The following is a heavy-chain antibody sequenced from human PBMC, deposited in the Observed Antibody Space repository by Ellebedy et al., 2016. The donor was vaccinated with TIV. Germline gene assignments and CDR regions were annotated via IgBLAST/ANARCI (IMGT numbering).Heavy chain of an antibody. D-gene: IGHD3-9*01. CDR3: ATGQRYFDWQGSAFDI. CDR1: GGSFSSYY. V-gene: IGHV4-59*01. CDR2: MYYSGRS. J-gene: IGHJ3*02. Sequence: MPSETLSLTCTVSGGSFSSYYWTWIRQPPGKGLEWIGYMYYSGRSNYNPSLKSRVTISVDTSKNQFSLKLSSVTAADTAVYYCATGQRYFDWQGSAFDIWGQGTMLTVSS.